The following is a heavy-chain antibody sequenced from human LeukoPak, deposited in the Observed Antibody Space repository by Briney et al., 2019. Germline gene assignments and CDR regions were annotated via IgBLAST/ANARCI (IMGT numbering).Heavy chain of an antibody. CDR1: GGSIISSSYY. CDR2: IYYSGNT. Sequence: SETLSLTCTVSGGSIISSSYYWGWIRQPPGEGLEWIGSIYYSGNTDYNPSLKSRVTISVETSKNQLSLKLSSVTAADTAVYYCAREKRGGYDYVDYWGQGTLVTVSS. CDR3: AREKRGGYDYVDY. V-gene: IGHV4-39*07. D-gene: IGHD5-12*01. J-gene: IGHJ4*02.